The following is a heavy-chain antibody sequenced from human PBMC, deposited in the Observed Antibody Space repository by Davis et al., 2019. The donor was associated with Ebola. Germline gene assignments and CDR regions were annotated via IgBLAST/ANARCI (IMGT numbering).Heavy chain of an antibody. CDR3: AKRDVVVANAFDI. Sequence: GGSLRLSCAASGFTFDDYGMHWVRQAPGKGLEWVSGISWNSGSIGYADSVKDRFTISRDNAKNSLYLQMNSLRAEDTALYYCAKRDVVVANAFDIWGQGTMVTVSS. CDR1: GFTFDDYG. CDR2: ISWNSGSI. V-gene: IGHV3-9*01. D-gene: IGHD2-15*01. J-gene: IGHJ3*02.